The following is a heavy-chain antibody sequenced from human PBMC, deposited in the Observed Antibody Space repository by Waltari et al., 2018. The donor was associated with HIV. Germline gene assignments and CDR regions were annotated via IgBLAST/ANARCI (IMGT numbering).Heavy chain of an antibody. V-gene: IGHV3-15*02. CDR3: TTGGLLRNFDWSS. J-gene: IGHJ4*02. CDR1: GFTFSNVW. Sequence: EVQLVESGGTLVKPGGSLRLSCVASGFTFSNVWMSWVRQAPGKGLEWVGRVKSKSDGGAIDYAAPVKGRFTISRDDSKNMAYLQMDSLKTEDTGVYYCTTGGLLRNFDWSSWGQGTLVTVSS. CDR2: VKSKSDGGAI. D-gene: IGHD3-9*01.